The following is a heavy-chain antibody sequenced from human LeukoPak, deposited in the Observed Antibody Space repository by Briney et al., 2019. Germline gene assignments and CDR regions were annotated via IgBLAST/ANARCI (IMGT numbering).Heavy chain of an antibody. J-gene: IGHJ4*02. CDR1: GFTVSSNY. D-gene: IGHD3-22*01. CDR2: IYSGGST. CDR3: ARTYDSSGYYPLDY. V-gene: IGHV3-66*01. Sequence: GGSLRLSCAASGFTVSSNYMSWVRQAPGKGLEWVSVIYSGGSTYYADSVKGRFTISRDNSKNTLYLQMNSLRAEDTAVYYCARTYDSSGYYPLDYWGQGTLVTVSS.